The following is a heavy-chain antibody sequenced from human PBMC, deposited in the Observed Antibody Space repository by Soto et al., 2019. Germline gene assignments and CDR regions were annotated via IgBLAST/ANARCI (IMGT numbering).Heavy chain of an antibody. D-gene: IGHD1-7*01. J-gene: IGHJ3*02. CDR2: IIPIFGTA. CDR3: ARDPSYNWNYSFRPDDAFDI. V-gene: IGHV1-69*13. CDR1: GGTFSSYA. Sequence: ASVKVSFKASGGTFSSYAISWVRQAPGQGLEWMGGIIPIFGTANYAQKFQGRVTITADESTSTAYMELSSLRSEDTAVYYCARDPSYNWNYSFRPDDAFDIWSQGTMVTVSS.